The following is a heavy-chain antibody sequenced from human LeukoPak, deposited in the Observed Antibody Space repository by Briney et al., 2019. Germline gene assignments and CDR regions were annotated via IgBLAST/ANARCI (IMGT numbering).Heavy chain of an antibody. CDR3: ARAVDTAMATLSY. D-gene: IGHD5-18*01. Sequence: ASVKVSCKASGGTFSSYAISWVRQAPGQGLEWMGGIIPIFGTANYAQKFQGRVTITADESTSTAYMELSSLRSEDTVVYYCARAVDTAMATLSYWGQGTLVTVSS. V-gene: IGHV1-69*13. CDR2: IIPIFGTA. CDR1: GGTFSSYA. J-gene: IGHJ4*02.